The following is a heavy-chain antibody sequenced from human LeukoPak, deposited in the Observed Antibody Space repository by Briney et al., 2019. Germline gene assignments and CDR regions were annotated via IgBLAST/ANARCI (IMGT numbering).Heavy chain of an antibody. V-gene: IGHV4-34*01. CDR2: INHSGST. J-gene: IGHJ4*01. CDR1: GGSFSGYY. Sequence: SETLSLTCAVHGGSFSGYYWSWIRQPPGKGLEWIGEINHSGSTNYNPSLKSRVTISVDTSKNQFSLKLSSVTAADTAVYFCARGSDYTWGGWGQGTLVTVSS. D-gene: IGHD3-10*01. CDR3: ARGSDYTWGG.